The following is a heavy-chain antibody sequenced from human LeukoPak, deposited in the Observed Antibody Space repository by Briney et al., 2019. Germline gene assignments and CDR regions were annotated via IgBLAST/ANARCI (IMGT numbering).Heavy chain of an antibody. Sequence: SVKVSCKASGGTFSSYAISWVRQAPGQGLEWVGRIIPILGIANYAQKFQGRVTITADKSTSTAYMELSSLRSEDTAVYYCARTYYYGSGSYYYYYGMDVWGQGATVTVSS. CDR2: IIPILGIA. D-gene: IGHD3-10*01. V-gene: IGHV1-69*04. CDR1: GGTFSSYA. CDR3: ARTYYYGSGSYYYYYGMDV. J-gene: IGHJ6*02.